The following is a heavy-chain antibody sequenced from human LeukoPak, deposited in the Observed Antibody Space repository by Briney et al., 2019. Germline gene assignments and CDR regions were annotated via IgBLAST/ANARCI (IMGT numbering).Heavy chain of an antibody. Sequence: SETLSLTCAVYGGSFSGYYWSWIRQPPGKGLEWIGEINHSGSTNYNPSLKSRVTISVDTSKNQFSLKLSSVTAADTAVYYCARGSPRGCCSGSYVRSWFDPWGQGTLVTVSS. V-gene: IGHV4-34*01. CDR1: GGSFSGYY. J-gene: IGHJ5*02. D-gene: IGHD3-10*02. CDR2: INHSGST. CDR3: ARGSPRGCCSGSYVRSWFDP.